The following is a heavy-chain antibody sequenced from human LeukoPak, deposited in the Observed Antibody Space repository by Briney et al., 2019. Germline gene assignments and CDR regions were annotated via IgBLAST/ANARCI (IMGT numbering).Heavy chain of an antibody. J-gene: IGHJ4*02. CDR3: ARTPPGGSGWYYFDY. Sequence: GGSLRLSCLTSGFTLSTNAMSWVRQAPGKGLEWISGISGSGASTYYADSVKGRFTISRDDSRNTLYLQMNSLRAEDTAVYYCARTPPGGSGWYYFDYWGQGTLVTVSS. CDR2: ISGSGAST. V-gene: IGHV3-23*01. CDR1: GFTLSTNA. D-gene: IGHD6-19*01.